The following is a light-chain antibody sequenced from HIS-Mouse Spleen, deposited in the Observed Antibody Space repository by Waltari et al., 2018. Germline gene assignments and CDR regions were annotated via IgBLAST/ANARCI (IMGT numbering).Light chain of an antibody. CDR3: YSTDSSGNHRV. V-gene: IGLV3-10*01. CDR2: EDS. CDR1: ALPKKY. Sequence: SYELTQPPSVSVSPGQTARITCSGDALPKKYAYWYQQKSGQAPVLVIYEDSNRPSGIPERFSGSISGTMATLTISGAQVEDEADYYCYSTDSSGNHRVFGGGTKLTVL. J-gene: IGLJ2*01.